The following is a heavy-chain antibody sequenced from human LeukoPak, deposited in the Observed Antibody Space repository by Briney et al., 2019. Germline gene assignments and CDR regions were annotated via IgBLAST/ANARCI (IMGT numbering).Heavy chain of an antibody. CDR1: GGSISSGGYY. D-gene: IGHD3-22*01. V-gene: IGHV4-30-2*01. J-gene: IGHJ4*02. CDR2: IYHSGST. Sequence: SQTLSLTCTVSGGSISSGGYYWSWIRQPPGKGLEWIGYIYHSGSTYYNPSLKSRVTISVDRSKNQFSLKLSSVTAADTAVYYCARDSSGYSEFDYWGQGTLVTVSS. CDR3: ARDSSGYSEFDY.